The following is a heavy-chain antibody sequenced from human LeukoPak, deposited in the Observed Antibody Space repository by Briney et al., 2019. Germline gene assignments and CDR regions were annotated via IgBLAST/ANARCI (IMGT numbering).Heavy chain of an antibody. CDR3: ARGVVVITVDY. CDR1: GFTFSDHY. V-gene: IGHV3-11*04. Sequence: GGSLRPSCAASGFTFSDHYMDWARQAPGKGLEWVSYISSSGSTIYYADSVKGRFTISRDNAKNSLYLQMNSLRAEDTAVYYCARGVVVITVDYWGQGTLVTVS. J-gene: IGHJ4*02. D-gene: IGHD3-22*01. CDR2: ISSSGSTI.